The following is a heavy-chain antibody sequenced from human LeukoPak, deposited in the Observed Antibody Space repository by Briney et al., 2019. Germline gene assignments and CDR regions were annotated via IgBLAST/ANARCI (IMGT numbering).Heavy chain of an antibody. CDR1: GGSFSGYY. CDR2: INHSGST. D-gene: IGHD3-22*01. Sequence: PSETLSLTCAVYGGSFSGYYWSWIRQPPGKGLEWNGEINHSGSTNYNPSLKSRVTISVDTSKNQFSLKLSSVTAADTAVYYCARLTAQNYYDSSGHDYWGQGTLVTVSS. V-gene: IGHV4-34*01. J-gene: IGHJ4*02. CDR3: ARLTAQNYYDSSGHDY.